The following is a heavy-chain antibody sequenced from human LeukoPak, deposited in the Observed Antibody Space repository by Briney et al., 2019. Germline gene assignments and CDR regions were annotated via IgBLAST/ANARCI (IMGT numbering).Heavy chain of an antibody. Sequence: PGGSLRLSCTASGFTFGDYAMSWVRQAPGKGLEWVSAISGSPGSTYYADSVKGRFTISRDNSKNTLYLQMSSLRAEDTAVYYCARRAGAYSHPYDYWGQGTLVTVSS. CDR3: ARRAGAYSHPYDY. D-gene: IGHD4/OR15-4a*01. CDR2: ISGSPGST. J-gene: IGHJ4*02. V-gene: IGHV3-23*01. CDR1: GFTFGDYA.